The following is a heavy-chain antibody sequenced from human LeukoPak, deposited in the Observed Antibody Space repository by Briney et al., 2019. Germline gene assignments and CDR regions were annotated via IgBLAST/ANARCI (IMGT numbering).Heavy chain of an antibody. V-gene: IGHV6-1*01. Sequence: SQTLSLTCAISGDSVSSNSAAWNWIRQSPSRGLEWLGGTYYRSRWYSGYAVSMKSRINISPDTSRNQFSLRLDSVTPEDTAVYYCARLDANFADFWGQGTLVTVSS. CDR2: TYYRSRWYS. J-gene: IGHJ4*02. CDR1: GDSVSSNSAA. CDR3: ARLDANFADF. D-gene: IGHD1-7*01.